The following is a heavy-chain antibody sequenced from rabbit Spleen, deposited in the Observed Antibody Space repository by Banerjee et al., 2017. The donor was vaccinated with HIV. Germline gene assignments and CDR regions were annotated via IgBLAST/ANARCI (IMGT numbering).Heavy chain of an antibody. D-gene: IGHD4-1*01. CDR2: IVPIFGVT. V-gene: IGHV1S7*01. CDR3: VREVAAKFNL. J-gene: IGHJ4*01. CDR1: GFDFSTYS. Sequence: QLVESGGGLVQPGGSLKLSCKASGFDFSTYSMSWVRQAPGKGLEWIGYIVPIFGVTYYANWVNGRFTISSHDAQNTVSLQLNSLTAADTATYFCVREVAAKFNLWGPGTLVTVS.